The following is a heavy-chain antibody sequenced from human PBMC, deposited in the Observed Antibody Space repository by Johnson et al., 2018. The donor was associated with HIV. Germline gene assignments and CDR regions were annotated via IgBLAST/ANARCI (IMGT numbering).Heavy chain of an antibody. Sequence: VQLVESGGGLIQPGGSLRLSCAASGITVSISYMSWVRQAPGKGLEWVSVIYSGGTTYNADAVKGRFALSSDNSKNTLYLQMNSLRAEDTAVYYCARDPGGVAAFDIWGQGTMVTVSS. V-gene: IGHV3-53*01. J-gene: IGHJ3*02. CDR1: GITVSISY. D-gene: IGHD3-16*01. CDR3: ARDPGGVAAFDI. CDR2: IYSGGTT.